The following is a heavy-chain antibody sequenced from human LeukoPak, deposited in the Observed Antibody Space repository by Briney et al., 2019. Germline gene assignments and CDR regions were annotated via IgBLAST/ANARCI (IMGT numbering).Heavy chain of an antibody. D-gene: IGHD3-9*01. J-gene: IGHJ5*02. CDR2: IIPISGTA. CDR1: GGTFSSYA. V-gene: IGHV1-69*13. CDR3: ARTLVIPNWFDP. Sequence: GASVKVSCKASGGTFSSYAISWVRQAPGQGLEWMGGIIPISGTANYAQKFQGRVTITADESTSTAYMELSSLRSEDTAVYYCARTLVIPNWFDPWGQGTLVTVSS.